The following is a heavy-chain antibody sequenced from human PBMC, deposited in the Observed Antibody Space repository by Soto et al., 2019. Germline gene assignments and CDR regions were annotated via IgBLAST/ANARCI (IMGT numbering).Heavy chain of an antibody. D-gene: IGHD5-18*01. Sequence: GESLTISCKGSGYSFTSYWIGWVRQMPGKGLEWMGIIYPGDSDTRYSPSFQGQVTISADKSISTAYLQWSSLKASDTAMYYCARLGGPTAMVPYYYYYYGMDVWGQGTTVTVSS. J-gene: IGHJ6*02. CDR1: GYSFTSYW. V-gene: IGHV5-51*01. CDR3: ARLGGPTAMVPYYYYYYGMDV. CDR2: IYPGDSDT.